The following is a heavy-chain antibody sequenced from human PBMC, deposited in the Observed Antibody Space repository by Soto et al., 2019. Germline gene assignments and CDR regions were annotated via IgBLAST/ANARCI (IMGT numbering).Heavy chain of an antibody. Sequence: PGGSLRLSCVASGMTFSNYWMNWVRQTPGKGLEWVAAVGRFGNTYYRDSVRGRFTISRDDSRNTVYLQMNRLRVEDTAVYFCAKEGRLRSPAGDYFDSWAQGSLVTVSS. V-gene: IGHV3-23*01. CDR2: VGRFGNT. D-gene: IGHD3-10*01. CDR3: AKEGRLRSPAGDYFDS. J-gene: IGHJ4*02. CDR1: GMTFSNYW.